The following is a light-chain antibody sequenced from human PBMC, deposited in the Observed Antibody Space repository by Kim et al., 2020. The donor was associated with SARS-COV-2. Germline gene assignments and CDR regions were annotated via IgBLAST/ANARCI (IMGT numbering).Light chain of an antibody. CDR2: DTG. Sequence: PGVTVPPPVDSSTGAVTSGRFPYWFQQKHGHAPRTLFYDTGNRHSWTPARFSGSLLGGKAALTLSAAQAEDEADYYCLLSYSDSRVFGGGTQLTVL. CDR1: TGAVTSGRF. J-gene: IGLJ2*01. V-gene: IGLV7-46*01. CDR3: LLSYSDSRV.